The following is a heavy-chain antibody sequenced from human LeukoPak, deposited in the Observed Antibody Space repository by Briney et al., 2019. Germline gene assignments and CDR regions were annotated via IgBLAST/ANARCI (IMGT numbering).Heavy chain of an antibody. Sequence: SETLSLTCTVSGGSISSYYWSWIRQPPGKGLEWIGYIYYSGSTNYNPSLKSRVTISVDTSKNQFSLNLNSVTAADTAVYYCARAPYYYYGMDVWGQGTTVTVSS. V-gene: IGHV4-59*01. CDR2: IYYSGST. CDR3: ARAPYYYYGMDV. CDR1: GGSISSYY. J-gene: IGHJ6*02.